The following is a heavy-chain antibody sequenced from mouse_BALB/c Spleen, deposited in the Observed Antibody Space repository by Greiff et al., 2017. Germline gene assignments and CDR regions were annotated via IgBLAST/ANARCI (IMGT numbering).Heavy chain of an antibody. CDR3: ARDDYGNYVFFDY. CDR2: INSNGGST. V-gene: IGHV5-6-3*01. Sequence: EVKVVESGGGLVQPGGSLKLSCAASGFTFSSYGMSWVRQTPDKRLELVATINSNGGSTYYPDSVKGRFTISRDNAKNTLYLQMSSLKSEDTAMYYCARDDYGNYVFFDYWGQGTTLTVSS. D-gene: IGHD2-1*01. CDR1: GFTFSSYG. J-gene: IGHJ2*01.